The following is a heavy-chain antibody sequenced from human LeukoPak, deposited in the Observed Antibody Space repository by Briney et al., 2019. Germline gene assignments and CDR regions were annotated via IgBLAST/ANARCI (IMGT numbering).Heavy chain of an antibody. CDR3: ARLVVVAATWRFDS. V-gene: IGHV5-51*01. D-gene: IGHD2-15*01. CDR2: IYPGDSDT. J-gene: IGHJ5*01. CDR1: GYSFTCYW. Sequence: HGESLQISCKGSGYSFTCYWIGWARQMPGKGLEWMGIIYPGDSDTRYSPSFQGQVTISADKSISTAYLQWSSLKASDTAMYYWARLVVVAATWRFDSWAQGTLVTVSS.